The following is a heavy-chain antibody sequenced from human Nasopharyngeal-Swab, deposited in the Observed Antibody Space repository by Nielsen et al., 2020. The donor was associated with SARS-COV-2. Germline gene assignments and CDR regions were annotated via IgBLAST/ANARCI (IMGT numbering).Heavy chain of an antibody. Sequence: ASVKVSCKASGYTFTSYGISWVRQVPGQGLEWMGWISAYNGNTNYAQKLQGRVTMTTDTSTSTAYMELRSLRSDDTAVYYCARGLPYYYDSSGYYLFDYWGQGTLVTVSS. D-gene: IGHD3-22*01. J-gene: IGHJ4*02. CDR1: GYTFTSYG. CDR3: ARGLPYYYDSSGYYLFDY. CDR2: ISAYNGNT. V-gene: IGHV1-18*01.